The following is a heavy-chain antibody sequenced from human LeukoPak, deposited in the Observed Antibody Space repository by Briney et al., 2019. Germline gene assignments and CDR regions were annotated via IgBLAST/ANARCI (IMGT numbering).Heavy chain of an antibody. V-gene: IGHV3-53*04. CDR2: IYSAGGT. Sequence: GGSLRLSCAASGFTVSSNYMTWVRLAPGKGLEWVSHIYSAGGTYYTDSVKGRFTISRHSSKNTLYLQMNSLRGEDTAVYYCARFLGRITISGVVPYGMDVWGQGTTVTVSS. J-gene: IGHJ6*02. D-gene: IGHD3-3*01. CDR1: GFTVSSNY. CDR3: ARFLGRITISGVVPYGMDV.